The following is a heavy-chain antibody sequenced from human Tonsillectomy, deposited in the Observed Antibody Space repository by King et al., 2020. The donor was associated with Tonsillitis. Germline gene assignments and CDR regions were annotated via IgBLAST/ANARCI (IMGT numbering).Heavy chain of an antibody. CDR3: ASXXXIVGAXDAFXI. CDR1: GFTFDDYG. V-gene: IGHV3-20*04. J-gene: IGHJ3*02. CDR2: VTWNRGST. Sequence: VQLVESGGGVVRPGGSLRLSCAASGFTFDDYGMSWVRQAPGKGLEWVSGVTWNRGSTGYADSVKGRFTISRDNAKNSLYLQMNSLRAEDTALYFCASXXXIVGAXDAFXIWGQXTMVTVS. D-gene: IGHD1-26*01.